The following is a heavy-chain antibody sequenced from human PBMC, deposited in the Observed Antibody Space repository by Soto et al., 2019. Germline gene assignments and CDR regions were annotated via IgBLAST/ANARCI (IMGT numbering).Heavy chain of an antibody. CDR3: SIADSVVAPYTRL. CDR2: LNRDGTVT. V-gene: IGHV3-74*03. CDR1: GLTYRTAW. Sequence: SLRLSCEVSGLTYRTAWMHWGLQAPGKGLVWVTSLNRDGTVTTYAAHVKARFTTSRDSAEKTHDFQLDSLRAEDTGVYYCSIADSVVAPYTRLRGQGSTVTV. D-gene: IGHD2-21*01. J-gene: IGHJ6*02.